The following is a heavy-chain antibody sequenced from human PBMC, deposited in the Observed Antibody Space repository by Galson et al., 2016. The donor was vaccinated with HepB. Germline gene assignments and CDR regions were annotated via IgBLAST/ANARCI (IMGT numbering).Heavy chain of an antibody. CDR3: AKDQLTMVRGGGSDY. CDR1: GFTFSSYA. Sequence: SLRLSCAASGFTFSSYAMSWVRQAPGKGLEWVSVISSSGGSTYYADSVKGRFTISRDNSKNTLYLQMNSLRAEDTAVYYCAKDQLTMVRGGGSDYWGQGTLVAVSS. J-gene: IGHJ4*02. CDR2: ISSSGGST. V-gene: IGHV3-23*01. D-gene: IGHD3-10*01.